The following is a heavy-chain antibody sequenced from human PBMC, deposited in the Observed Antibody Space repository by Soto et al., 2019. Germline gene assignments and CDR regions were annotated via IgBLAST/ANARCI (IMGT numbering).Heavy chain of an antibody. CDR3: ARRGTSSSGAYYGMDV. V-gene: IGHV5-51*01. Sequence: GESLKISCKGSGYSFTSYWIGWVRQMPGKGLEWMGIIYPDDSDTRYSPSFQGQVTISADKSINTAYLHWSSLKASDTAMYYCARRGTSSSGAYYGMDVWGQGTTVTVS. CDR2: IYPDDSDT. CDR1: GYSFTSYW. D-gene: IGHD6-25*01. J-gene: IGHJ6*02.